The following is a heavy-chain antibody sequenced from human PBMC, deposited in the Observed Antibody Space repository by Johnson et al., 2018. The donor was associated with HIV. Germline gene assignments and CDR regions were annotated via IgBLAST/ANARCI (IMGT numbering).Heavy chain of an antibody. CDR1: GFTFSGYW. D-gene: IGHD5-18*01. CDR2: ISYDGSNK. V-gene: IGHV3-30*03. J-gene: IGHJ3*02. CDR3: GRPAAASRDDAFDI. Sequence: QVQLVESGGGLVQPGGSLRLSCAASGFTFSGYWMSWVRQAPGKGLEWVAVISYDGSNKYYADSVKGRFTIARDNSKNTLYLQMNSLRAEDTAVYYCGRPAAASRDDAFDIWGQGTMVTVSS.